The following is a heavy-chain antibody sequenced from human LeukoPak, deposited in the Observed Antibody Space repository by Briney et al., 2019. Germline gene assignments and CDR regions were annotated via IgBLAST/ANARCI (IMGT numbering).Heavy chain of an antibody. CDR1: GLTFTNAW. CDR2: IKSKSDGGTS. J-gene: IGHJ3*02. Sequence: GGSLRLSCATSGLTFTNAWMSWFRQAPGKGLEWVGRIKSKSDGGTSDYAAPVQGRFTISRDDSKNTLYLQMNSLKIEDTAVYYCATDPGEWEPIWGQGTMVTVSS. V-gene: IGHV3-15*01. D-gene: IGHD1-26*01. CDR3: ATDPGEWEPI.